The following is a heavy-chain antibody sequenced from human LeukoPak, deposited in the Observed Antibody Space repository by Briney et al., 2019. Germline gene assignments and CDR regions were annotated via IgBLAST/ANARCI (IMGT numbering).Heavy chain of an antibody. CDR2: ISYDGSNK. CDR1: GFTFSSYA. J-gene: IGHJ4*02. V-gene: IGHV3-30-3*01. CDR3: ARDDYYDSLPGYFDY. D-gene: IGHD3-22*01. Sequence: PGRSLRLSCAASGFTFSSYAMHWVRQAPGKGLEWVAVISYDGSNKYYADSVRGRFTISRDNSKNTLYLQMNSLRAEDTAVYYCARDDYYDSLPGYFDYWGQGTLVTVSS.